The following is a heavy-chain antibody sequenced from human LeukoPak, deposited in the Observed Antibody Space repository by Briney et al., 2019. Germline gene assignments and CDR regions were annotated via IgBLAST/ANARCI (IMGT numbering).Heavy chain of an antibody. CDR1: GYS. Sequence: GYSWSXXRQPPGKGLEWIGYISHSGSTYYNPSLKSRVTISVYRSKNQFSLELTSVTAADTAVYYCARYSSTWPYWYFDLWGRGILVTVSS. D-gene: IGHD6-13*01. CDR2: ISHSGST. V-gene: IGHV4-30-2*01. CDR3: ARYSSTWPYWYFDL. J-gene: IGHJ2*01.